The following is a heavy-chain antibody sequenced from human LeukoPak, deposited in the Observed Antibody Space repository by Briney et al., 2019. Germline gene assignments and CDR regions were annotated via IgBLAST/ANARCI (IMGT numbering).Heavy chain of an antibody. V-gene: IGHV4-59*01. J-gene: IGHJ5*02. CDR2: IYDSGST. CDR3: ARVGLTAFDP. CDR1: GGSISSYY. Sequence: SETLSLTCTVSGGSISSYYWSWIRQPPGKGLEWIGFIYDSGSTNYNSSLKSRVTISVDTSKNQFSLKLSSVTAADTAVYYCARVGLTAFDPWGQGTLVTVSS. D-gene: IGHD2-21*02.